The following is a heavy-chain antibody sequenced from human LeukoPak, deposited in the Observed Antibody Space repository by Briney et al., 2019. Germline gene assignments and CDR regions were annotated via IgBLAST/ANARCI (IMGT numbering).Heavy chain of an antibody. V-gene: IGHV3-53*01. D-gene: IGHD3-10*01. CDR3: ARVKGSGRNAFDI. Sequence: GGSLRLSCAASGFTVSRNYMSWVRQAPGKGRGWVSVIYSGGSTYYADSVKGRFTISRDNSKNTLYLQMNSLRAEDTAVYYCARVKGSGRNAFDIWGQGTMVTVSS. CDR2: IYSGGST. J-gene: IGHJ3*02. CDR1: GFTVSRNY.